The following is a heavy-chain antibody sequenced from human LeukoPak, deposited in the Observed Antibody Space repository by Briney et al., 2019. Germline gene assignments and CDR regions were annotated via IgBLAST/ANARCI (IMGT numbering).Heavy chain of an antibody. CDR1: GYSISSGYY. CDR3: ARGRSRGYSSSCFDY. CDR2: IFYSGST. Sequence: SETLSLTCTVSGYSISSGYYWGWIRQPPGKGLEWIGNIFYSGSTYYSPSLRSRVTISLDTSRNQFSLKLSSVTAADTAVYYCARGRSRGYSSSCFDYWGQGTLVTVSS. V-gene: IGHV4-38-2*02. J-gene: IGHJ4*02. D-gene: IGHD6-13*01.